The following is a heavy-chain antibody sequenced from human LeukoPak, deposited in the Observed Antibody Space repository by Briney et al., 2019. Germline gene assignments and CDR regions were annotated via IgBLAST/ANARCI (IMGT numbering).Heavy chain of an antibody. CDR1: GGSIRSSSYY. CDR2: IYSSGFT. J-gene: IGHJ3*01. D-gene: IGHD5-24*01. V-gene: IGHV4-39*07. Sequence: SETLSLTCSVSGGSIRSSSYYWAWIRQPPGEGLEWIGSIYSSGFTSYKPSLKSRVTISVDTSKNQFSLKLSSVTAADTAVYYCARRTGRRDGYNLWGQGTMVTVSS. CDR3: ARRTGRRDGYNL.